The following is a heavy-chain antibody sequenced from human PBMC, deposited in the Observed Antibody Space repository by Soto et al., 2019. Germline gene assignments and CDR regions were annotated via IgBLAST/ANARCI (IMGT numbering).Heavy chain of an antibody. CDR1: GGTFRGYY. V-gene: IGHV4-34*01. J-gene: IGHJ4*02. CDR3: ARAKLRYFDWLYSGPFDY. CDR2: INHSGST. D-gene: IGHD3-9*01. Sequence: SETLSLTCAVYGGTFRGYYWSWIRQPPGKGLEWIGEINHSGSTNYNPSLKSRVTISVDTSKNQFSLKLSSVTAADTAVYYCARAKLRYFDWLYSGPFDYWGQGTLVTVSS.